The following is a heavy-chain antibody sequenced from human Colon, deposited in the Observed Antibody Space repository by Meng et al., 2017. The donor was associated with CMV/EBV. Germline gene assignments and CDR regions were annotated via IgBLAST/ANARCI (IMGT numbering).Heavy chain of an antibody. D-gene: IGHD3-10*01. CDR2: ISISNSYI. CDR1: GFNLNTYS. Sequence: GESLRLSCAASGFNLNTYSMNWLRQAPGRGLEWVASISISNSYIYYADSVKGRFTISRDNAKNSSSLHMNSLRAEDTAIYYCARGGSRSYFFDNWGQGTLVTVSS. V-gene: IGHV3-21*01. CDR3: ARGGSRSYFFDN. J-gene: IGHJ4*02.